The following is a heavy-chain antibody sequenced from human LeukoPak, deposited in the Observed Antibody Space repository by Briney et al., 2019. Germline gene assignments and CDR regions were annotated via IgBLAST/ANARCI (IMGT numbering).Heavy chain of an antibody. D-gene: IGHD5-12*01. J-gene: IGHJ4*02. Sequence: PGGSLRLSCAASGFTFSSYWMHWVRQAPGKGLVWVSRINSDGSSTTYADSVKGRSTISRDNAKNTLYLQMNSLRAEDTAVYYCAGVPTDRYSGYRYFDYWGQGTLVTVSS. CDR2: INSDGSST. V-gene: IGHV3-74*01. CDR1: GFTFSSYW. CDR3: AGVPTDRYSGYRYFDY.